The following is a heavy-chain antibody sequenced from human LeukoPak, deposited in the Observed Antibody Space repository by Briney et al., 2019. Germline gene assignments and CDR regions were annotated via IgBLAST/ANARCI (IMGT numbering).Heavy chain of an antibody. D-gene: IGHD3-3*01. CDR3: VRYDFWSGYPNRYYYFDY. CDR2: MNPNSGNT. Sequence: ASVKVSCKASGYTFTSYDINWVRPATGQGLEWMGWMNPNSGNTGYAQKFQGRVTMTRNTSISTAYMELSSLRSEDTAVYYCVRYDFWSGYPNRYYYFDYWGQGTLVTVSS. CDR1: GYTFTSYD. V-gene: IGHV1-8*01. J-gene: IGHJ4*02.